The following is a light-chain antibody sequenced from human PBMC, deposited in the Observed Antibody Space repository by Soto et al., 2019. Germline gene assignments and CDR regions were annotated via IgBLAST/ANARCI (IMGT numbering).Light chain of an antibody. Sequence: EIVLTHSPGSLSLSPGERATLSCRASQSVSSYLAWYQQKPGQAPRLLIYGASSRATGFPDRFSGSGSGTDFSLTISRLEPEDSALYYCQQYSSPPRTFGQGTKVEIK. J-gene: IGKJ1*01. V-gene: IGKV3-20*01. CDR1: QSVSSY. CDR3: QQYSSPPRT. CDR2: GAS.